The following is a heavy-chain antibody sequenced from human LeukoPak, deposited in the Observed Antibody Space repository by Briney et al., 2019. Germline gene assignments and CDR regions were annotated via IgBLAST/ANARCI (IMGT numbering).Heavy chain of an antibody. CDR2: IYPNTGGT. D-gene: IGHD1-1*01. CDR3: AREPGTATGY. J-gene: IGHJ4*02. Sequence: ASVKVSCKASGYTFTGYYLHWARQAPGQGLEWMGWIYPNTGGTKSTQKFQGRVSMTRDTSITTAYLEINKLTSDDTAVYYCAREPGTATGYWGQGTLVTVSS. V-gene: IGHV1-2*02. CDR1: GYTFTGYY.